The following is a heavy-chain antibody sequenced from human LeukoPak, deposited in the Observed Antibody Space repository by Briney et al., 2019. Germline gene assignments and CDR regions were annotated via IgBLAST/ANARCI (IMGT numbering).Heavy chain of an antibody. CDR3: AKDRRTLYSSSWVDY. D-gene: IGHD6-13*01. CDR1: GFTFSSYA. Sequence: PGGSLRLSCAASGFTFSSYAMSWVRQAPGKGLEWVSAISGSGGSTYYADSVKGRFTISRDNSKNTLYLQMSSLRAEDTAVYYCAKDRRTLYSSSWVDYWGQGTLVTVSS. V-gene: IGHV3-23*01. CDR2: ISGSGGST. J-gene: IGHJ4*02.